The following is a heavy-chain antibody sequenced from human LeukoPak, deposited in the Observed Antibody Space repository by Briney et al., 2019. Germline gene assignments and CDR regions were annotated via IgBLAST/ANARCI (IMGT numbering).Heavy chain of an antibody. J-gene: IGHJ4*02. CDR3: GRSFGGFIGVFDY. CDR2: VYHSGIT. D-gene: IGHD3-10*01. V-gene: IGHV4-34*01. Sequence: SETLSLTCAVYGGSFSGYYWSWIRQPPGEGLEWIGSVYHSGITYYTPSLKSRVTISVDTSKNQFSLKLSSVTAADTAVYYCGRSFGGFIGVFDYGGGEPLVPVSS. CDR1: GGSFSGYY.